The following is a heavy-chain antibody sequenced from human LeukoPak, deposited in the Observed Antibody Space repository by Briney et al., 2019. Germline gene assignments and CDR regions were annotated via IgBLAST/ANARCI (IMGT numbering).Heavy chain of an antibody. V-gene: IGHV5-51*01. D-gene: IGHD2-8*01. CDR3: ARGACTNGVCYSGLGAFDI. CDR1: GYSFTSYW. CDR2: IYPGDSDT. Sequence: GESLKISCKGSGYSFTSYWIGWVRQMPGKGLEWMGIIYPGDSDTRYSPSFQGQVTISADKSISTAYLQWSSLKASDTAMYYCARGACTNGVCYSGLGAFDIWGQGTMVTVSS. J-gene: IGHJ3*02.